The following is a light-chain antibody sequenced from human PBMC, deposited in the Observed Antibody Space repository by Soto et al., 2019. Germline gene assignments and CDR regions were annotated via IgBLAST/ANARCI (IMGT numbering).Light chain of an antibody. CDR2: DAS. CDR3: QQYDSYSWT. V-gene: IGKV1-5*01. J-gene: IGKJ1*01. CDR1: QSISDR. Sequence: DIQMTQSPSTLSASVGDRVTITCRASQSISDRLAWYQQKPGKAPKLLIYDASTLESGVPSRFSGSGSGTEFTLTISSLQPDDCATYYCQQYDSYSWTFGQGTKVDI.